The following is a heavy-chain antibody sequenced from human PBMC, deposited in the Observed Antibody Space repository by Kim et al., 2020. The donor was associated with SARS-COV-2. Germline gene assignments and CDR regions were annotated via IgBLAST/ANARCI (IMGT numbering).Heavy chain of an antibody. CDR3: AKDRALQLWSPYYYYYGMDV. CDR2: ISYDGSNK. D-gene: IGHD5-18*01. V-gene: IGHV3-30*18. CDR1: GFTFSSYG. J-gene: IGHJ6*02. Sequence: GGSLRLSCAASGFTFSSYGMHWVRQAPGKGLEWVAVISYDGSNKYYADSVKGRFTISRDNSKNTLYLQMNSLRAEDTAVYYCAKDRALQLWSPYYYYYGMDVWGQGTTVTVSS.